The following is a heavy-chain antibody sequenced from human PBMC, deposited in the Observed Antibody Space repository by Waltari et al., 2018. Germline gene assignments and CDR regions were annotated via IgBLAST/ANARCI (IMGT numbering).Heavy chain of an antibody. CDR2: IAYSGST. V-gene: IGHV4-59*01. CDR1: GDSITNYY. D-gene: IGHD3-3*01. Sequence: QVQLQESGPGLVKPSETLSLICSVSGDSITNYYWSWVRQPPGKGLEWIGYIAYSGSTRYNPSLKSRANISVATSKKQFSLRLGSVTAADTAIYYCARSYDFWSGYPLHYWGQGTLVTVSS. CDR3: ARSYDFWSGYPLHY. J-gene: IGHJ4*02.